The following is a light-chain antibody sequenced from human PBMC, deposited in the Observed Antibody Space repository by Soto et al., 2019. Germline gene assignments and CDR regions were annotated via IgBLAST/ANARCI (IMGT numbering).Light chain of an antibody. CDR1: HSVSSM. CDR2: GAS. CDR3: QQYYNWPSLT. V-gene: IGKV3D-15*01. J-gene: IGKJ4*01. Sequence: EIVMTQSPDTLSVSPGERATLSCRASHSVSSMLAWYQQKPGQTPRLLIYGASTRATDIPARFSGSGSGTEFTLTISSLQSEDFAVYYCQQYYNWPSLTFGGGTKVDI.